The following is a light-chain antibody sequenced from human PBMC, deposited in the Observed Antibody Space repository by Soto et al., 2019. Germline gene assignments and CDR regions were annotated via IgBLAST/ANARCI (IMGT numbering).Light chain of an antibody. Sequence: DIQMTQSPSSLSASVGDRVTITCRASQSVRSHLNWFQQKPGKAHDLLIYGASTLQFGVPSRFSGSGSGTDFILTISNLQPEDFAIYYCQQSFRTPRTFGQGTKVEIK. J-gene: IGKJ1*01. V-gene: IGKV1-39*01. CDR3: QQSFRTPRT. CDR1: QSVRSH. CDR2: GAS.